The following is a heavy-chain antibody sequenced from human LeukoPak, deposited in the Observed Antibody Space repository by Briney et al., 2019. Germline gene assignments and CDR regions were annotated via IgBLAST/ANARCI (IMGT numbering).Heavy chain of an antibody. CDR1: GFHFSSYP. CDR3: AKDRSRTSRDY. Sequence: GGSLRLSCAASGFHFSSYPMSWVRKAPGKGLEWASANSGSGGSTYYADSVKGRFTIPRDNSKNTLYLQMNSLRAEDTAVYYCAKDRSRTSRDYWGQGTLVSVSS. CDR2: NSGSGGST. V-gene: IGHV3-23*01. D-gene: IGHD2-2*01. J-gene: IGHJ4*02.